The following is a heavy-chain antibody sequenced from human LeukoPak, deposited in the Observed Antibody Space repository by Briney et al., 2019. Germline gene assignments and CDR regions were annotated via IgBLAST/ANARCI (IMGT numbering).Heavy chain of an antibody. Sequence: SETLSLTCTVSGGSISSHYWSWIRQPPGKGLEWIGYIYYSGSTNYNPSLKSRVTISVDTSKNQFSLKLSSVTAADTAVYYCARGEDYGGNSVRFDPGGQGTLVTVSS. CDR2: IYYSGST. CDR1: GGSISSHY. J-gene: IGHJ5*02. V-gene: IGHV4-59*08. D-gene: IGHD4-23*01. CDR3: ARGEDYGGNSVRFDP.